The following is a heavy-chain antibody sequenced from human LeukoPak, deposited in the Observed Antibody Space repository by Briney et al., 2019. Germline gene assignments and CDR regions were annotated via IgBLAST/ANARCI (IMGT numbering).Heavy chain of an antibody. CDR1: GGPFSGYY. Sequence: SETLSLTCAVYGGPFSGYYWSWIRQPPGKGLEWIGEINHSGSTNYNPSLKSRVTISVDTSKNQFSLKLSSVTAADTAVYYCASSALEREYYYDSSGYRDAFDIWGQGTMVTVSS. J-gene: IGHJ3*02. V-gene: IGHV4-34*01. D-gene: IGHD3-22*01. CDR2: INHSGST. CDR3: ASSALEREYYYDSSGYRDAFDI.